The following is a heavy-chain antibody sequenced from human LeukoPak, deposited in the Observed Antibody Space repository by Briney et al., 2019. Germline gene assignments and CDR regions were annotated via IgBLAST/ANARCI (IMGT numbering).Heavy chain of an antibody. CDR3: AKGYLAPGPTYDY. V-gene: IGHV3-23*01. Sequence: PGGPLRLSCAASGFTFSGHAMVWVRRAPGRGPEGVSAMRNSGDRTLCGVSVEGRYTISRDSSKNTVHLKMNSLRGADTAVSYCAKGYLAPGPTYDYWGQGALVTVSS. J-gene: IGHJ4*02. D-gene: IGHD1-26*01. CDR2: MRNSGDRT. CDR1: GFTFSGHA.